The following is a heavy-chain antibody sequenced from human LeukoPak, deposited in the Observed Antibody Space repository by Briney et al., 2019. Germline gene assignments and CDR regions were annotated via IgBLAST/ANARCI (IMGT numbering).Heavy chain of an antibody. CDR1: GYTFTSYD. CDR2: MDGNSGKT. D-gene: IGHD3-22*01. CDR3: ARLYYYASSGYDALDI. J-gene: IGHJ3*02. Sequence: ASVTVSCKTSGYTFTSYDINWVRQVTGQGLEWVGGMDGNSGKTAYAQNFLGRVTITRNTSISTAYVELSSLRSEDTAVYYCARLYYYASSGYDALDIWGQGTMVAVSS. V-gene: IGHV1-8*01.